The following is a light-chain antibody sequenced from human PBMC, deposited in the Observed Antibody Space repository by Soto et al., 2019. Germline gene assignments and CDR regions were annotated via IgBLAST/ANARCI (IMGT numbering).Light chain of an antibody. J-gene: IGKJ1*01. Sequence: EIVMTQSPATLSVSPGERATLSCRASQSISSNLAWYQQKPGQAPRLLIYDAATRATGLPARFSGSGSGTEFTLTISSLLSEDFAIHYCQQYNNWPRTFGQGTKV. CDR3: QQYNNWPRT. CDR1: QSISSN. V-gene: IGKV3-15*01. CDR2: DAA.